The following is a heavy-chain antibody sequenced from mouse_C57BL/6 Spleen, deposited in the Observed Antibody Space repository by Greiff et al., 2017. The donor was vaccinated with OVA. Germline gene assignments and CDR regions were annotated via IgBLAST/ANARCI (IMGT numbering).Heavy chain of an antibody. CDR1: GFTFSSYG. J-gene: IGHJ3*01. Sequence: EVKVVESGGDLVKPGGSLKLSCAASGFTFSSYGMSWVRQTPDKRLEWVATISSGGSYTYYPDSVKGRFTISRDNAKNTLYLQMSSLKSEDTAMYYCARRGYDYDESFFAYWGQGTLVTVSA. CDR2: ISSGGSYT. D-gene: IGHD2-4*01. V-gene: IGHV5-6*02. CDR3: ARRGYDYDESFFAY.